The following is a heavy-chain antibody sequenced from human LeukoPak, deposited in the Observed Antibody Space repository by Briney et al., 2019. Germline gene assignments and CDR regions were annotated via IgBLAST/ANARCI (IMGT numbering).Heavy chain of an antibody. CDR2: IYRTGGT. Sequence: PSETLSLTCTVAGGSISSGAYWAWVRQPPGMGLEWIATIYRTGGTYYNPALESRVTISIDTSKNQFSLKLNSVTAADTAVYYCANSWYYYDSSGLPKADCFDRWGQATMVTVSS. D-gene: IGHD3-22*01. CDR3: ANSWYYYDSSGLPKADCFDR. J-gene: IGHJ3*01. CDR1: GGSISSGAY. V-gene: IGHV4-38-2*02.